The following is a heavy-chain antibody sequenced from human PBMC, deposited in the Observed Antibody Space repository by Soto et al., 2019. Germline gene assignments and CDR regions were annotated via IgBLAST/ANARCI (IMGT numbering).Heavy chain of an antibody. J-gene: IGHJ6*02. Sequence: GPSVKVSCKASGYTFNSYGISWVRQAPGQGLEWMGWISAYNGNTNYAQKLQGRVTMTTDTSTSTAYMELRSLRSDDTAVYYCARDEGGVYYYGVDVWGQGTSVTVSS. CDR2: ISAYNGNT. D-gene: IGHD1-26*01. V-gene: IGHV1-18*01. CDR1: GYTFNSYG. CDR3: ARDEGGVYYYGVDV.